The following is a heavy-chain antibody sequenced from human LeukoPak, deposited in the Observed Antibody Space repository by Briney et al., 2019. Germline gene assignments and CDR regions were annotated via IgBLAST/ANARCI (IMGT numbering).Heavy chain of an antibody. J-gene: IGHJ5*02. Sequence: PSETLSLTCAVYGGSFSGYYWSWIRQPPGKRLEWIGEINHSGSTNYNPSLKSRVTISVDTSKNQFSLKLSSVTAADTAVYYCASLMPPTIGYYGSGSYTYWFDPWGQGTLVTVSS. CDR1: GGSFSGYY. CDR2: INHSGST. CDR3: ASLMPPTIGYYGSGSYTYWFDP. V-gene: IGHV4-34*01. D-gene: IGHD3-10*01.